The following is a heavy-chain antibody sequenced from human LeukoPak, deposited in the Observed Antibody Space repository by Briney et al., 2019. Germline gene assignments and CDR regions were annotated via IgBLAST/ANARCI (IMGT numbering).Heavy chain of an antibody. Sequence: SETLSLTCTVPGGSIRNNYWSWIRQPPGKGLEWIGYISYSGSSNYNPSLKSRATISLDTSKSQVSLKLSSVTAADTAVYYCGRHFADKGMVGDYWGQGTLVTVSS. CDR3: GRHFADKGMVGDY. CDR1: GGSIRNNY. CDR2: ISYSGSS. V-gene: IGHV4-59*08. J-gene: IGHJ4*02. D-gene: IGHD3-10*01.